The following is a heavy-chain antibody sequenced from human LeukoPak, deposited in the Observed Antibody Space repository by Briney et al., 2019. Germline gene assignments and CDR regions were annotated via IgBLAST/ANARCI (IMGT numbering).Heavy chain of an antibody. D-gene: IGHD5-24*01. CDR2: ISSSGSTI. Sequence: PGGSLRLSCAASGFTFSSYEMNWVRQAPEKGLEWVSYISSSGSTIYYADSVKGRFTISRDNAKNSLYLQMNSLRAEDTAVYYCASVVVMAIIRDFDYWGQGTLVTVSS. J-gene: IGHJ4*02. CDR1: GFTFSSYE. V-gene: IGHV3-48*03. CDR3: ASVVVMAIIRDFDY.